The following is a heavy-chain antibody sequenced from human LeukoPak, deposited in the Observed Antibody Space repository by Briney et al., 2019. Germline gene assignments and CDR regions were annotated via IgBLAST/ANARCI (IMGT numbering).Heavy chain of an antibody. V-gene: IGHV4-61*02. J-gene: IGHJ4*02. CDR3: ARGSYYFPSGSFDY. CDR2: IFTTGST. D-gene: IGHD3-10*01. Sequence: SETLSLTCTVSGGSISSSSYYWSWIRQPAGKGLEWVGRIFTTGSTNYNPSLKSRVTMSVDTSKNQFSLRLSSVTAADTAVYYCARGSYYFPSGSFDYWGQGTLVTVSS. CDR1: GGSISSSSYY.